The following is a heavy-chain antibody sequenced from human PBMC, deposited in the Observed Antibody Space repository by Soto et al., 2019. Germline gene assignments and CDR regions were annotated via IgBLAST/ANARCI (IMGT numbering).Heavy chain of an antibody. CDR1: GYSFTNFW. D-gene: IGHD2-15*01. Sequence: GESLKISCETSGYSFTNFWISWVRQMPGKGREWMGRIDPSDSYTNYSPSFQGHVTFSADESINTAYLQWSSLKASDTAMYYCARHRHPGSPFMVVATLGLVYWAQGTLAAVSS. CDR2: IDPSDSYT. V-gene: IGHV5-10-1*01. CDR3: ARHRHPGSPFMVVATLGLVY. J-gene: IGHJ4*02.